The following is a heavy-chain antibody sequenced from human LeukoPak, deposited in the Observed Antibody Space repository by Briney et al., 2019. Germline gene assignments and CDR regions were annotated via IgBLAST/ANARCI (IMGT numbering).Heavy chain of an antibody. V-gene: IGHV1-18*04. CDR1: GYTFTSYG. D-gene: IGHD6-19*01. J-gene: IGHJ4*02. CDR2: ISAYNGNT. Sequence: GASVKVSCKASGYTFTSYGISWVRQAPGQGLEWMGWISAYNGNTNYAQKLQGRVTMTTDTSTSTAYMELRSLRSDDTAVYYCARDLAGWQWQGGDGYWGQGTLVTVSS. CDR3: ARDLAGWQWQGGDGY.